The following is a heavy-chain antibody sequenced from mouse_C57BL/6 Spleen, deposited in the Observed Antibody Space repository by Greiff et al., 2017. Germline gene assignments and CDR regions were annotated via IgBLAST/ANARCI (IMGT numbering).Heavy chain of an antibody. D-gene: IGHD2-2*01. Sequence: VQLKESGPVLVKPGASVKMSCKASGYTFTDYYMNWVKQSHGKSLEWIGVINPYNGGTSYNQKFKGKATLTVDKSSSTAYMELNSLTSEDSAVYYCARGRVTTGFAYWGQGTLVTVSA. V-gene: IGHV1-19*01. CDR2: INPYNGGT. CDR3: ARGRVTTGFAY. J-gene: IGHJ3*01. CDR1: GYTFTDYY.